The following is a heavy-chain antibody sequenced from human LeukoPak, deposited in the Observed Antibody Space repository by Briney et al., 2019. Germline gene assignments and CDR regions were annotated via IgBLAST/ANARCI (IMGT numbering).Heavy chain of an antibody. Sequence: SETLSLTCTVSGGSISSSSYYWGWIRQPPGKGLEWIGSIYYCGSTYYNPSLKSRVTISVDTSKNQFSLKLSSVTAADTAVYYCARDNYYDSSGYPGDAFDIWGQGTMVTVSS. CDR2: IYYCGST. D-gene: IGHD3-22*01. CDR3: ARDNYYDSSGYPGDAFDI. CDR1: GGSISSSSYY. V-gene: IGHV4-39*07. J-gene: IGHJ3*02.